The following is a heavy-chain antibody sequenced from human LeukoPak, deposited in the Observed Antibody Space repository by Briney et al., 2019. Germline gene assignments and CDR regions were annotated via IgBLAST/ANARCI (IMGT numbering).Heavy chain of an antibody. Sequence: PGGSLRLSCAASGFTFSGSAMHWVRQAPGKGLEWVSAISGSGGSTYYADSVKGRFTISRDNSKNTLYLQMNSLRAEDTAVYYCAKSDYSSYYYYYGMDVWGQGTTVTVSS. CDR3: AKSDYSSYYYYYGMDV. CDR2: ISGSGGST. J-gene: IGHJ6*02. CDR1: GFTFSGSA. D-gene: IGHD4-11*01. V-gene: IGHV3-23*01.